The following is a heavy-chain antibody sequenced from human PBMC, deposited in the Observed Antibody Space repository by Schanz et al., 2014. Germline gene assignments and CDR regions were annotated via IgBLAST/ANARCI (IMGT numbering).Heavy chain of an antibody. CDR2: ITYDGSNK. Sequence: QVELVESGGGVVQPGRSLRLSCAASGFTFSRHAMHWVRQAAGKGLEWVAAITYDGSNKYYAESVKGRFIISRDNSKNTLYLQMNSLRAEDTAVYYCARVLGSEALRNFDWTDYNYYGMDVWGQGTTVTVSS. V-gene: IGHV3-30*04. J-gene: IGHJ6*02. D-gene: IGHD3-9*01. CDR1: GFTFSRHA. CDR3: ARVLGSEALRNFDWTDYNYYGMDV.